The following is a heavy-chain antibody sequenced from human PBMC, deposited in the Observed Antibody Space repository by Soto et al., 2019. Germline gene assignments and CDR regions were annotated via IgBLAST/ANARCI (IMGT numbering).Heavy chain of an antibody. CDR2: IPNNGSP. CDR1: GGSVRTGSYH. CDR3: ARIGWRGDS. V-gene: IGHV4-61*01. Sequence: QVQLQESGPGRVKPSETLSLTCSVSGGSVRTGSYHWSWIRQPPGKGLEWIGFIPNNGSPDYNPSLKSRVVVSIDRSKNQFSLKVNSVTAADTAVYFCARIGWRGDSWGQGTLVTVSS. D-gene: IGHD6-19*01. J-gene: IGHJ4*02.